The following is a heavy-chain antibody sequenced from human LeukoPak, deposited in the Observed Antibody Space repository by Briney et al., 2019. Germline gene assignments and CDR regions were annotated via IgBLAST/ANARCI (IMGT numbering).Heavy chain of an antibody. Sequence: GGSLRLSCAASGFPVSSSYMSWVRQAPGKGLEWVSVIYSGGSTHYADSVKGRFTISRDNSKNTLYLQMNSLRAEDTAVYYCAKERTLRYFDWLLTASVDYWGQGTLVTVSS. CDR3: AKERTLRYFDWLLTASVDY. V-gene: IGHV3-53*01. CDR1: GFPVSSSY. J-gene: IGHJ4*02. D-gene: IGHD3-9*01. CDR2: IYSGGST.